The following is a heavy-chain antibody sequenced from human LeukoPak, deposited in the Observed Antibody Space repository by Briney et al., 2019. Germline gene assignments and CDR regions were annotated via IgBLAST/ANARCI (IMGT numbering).Heavy chain of an antibody. CDR3: AKGSRVGIFGVATIPFDY. CDR1: GFTFDDYA. J-gene: IGHJ4*02. V-gene: IGHV3-23*01. Sequence: GRSLRLSCAASGFTFDDYAMHWVRQAPGKGLEWVSAISGSGGSTYYADSVKGRFTISRDNSKNTLYLQMNSLRAEDTAVYYCAKGSRVGIFGVATIPFDYWGQGTLVTVSS. CDR2: ISGSGGST. D-gene: IGHD3-3*01.